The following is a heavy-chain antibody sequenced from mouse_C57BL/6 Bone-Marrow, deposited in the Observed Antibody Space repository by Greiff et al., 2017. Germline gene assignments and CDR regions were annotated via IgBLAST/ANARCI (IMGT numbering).Heavy chain of an antibody. CDR2: ISTYYGDA. J-gene: IGHJ3*01. Sequence: VQVVESGPELVRPGVSVKISCKGSGYTFTDYAMHWVKQSHAKSLEWIGVISTYYGDASYNQKFKDKATMTVDKSSSTAYMALARLTSEDSAVYYCAREILDYDVEWFAYWGQGTLATVSA. CDR1: GYTFTDYA. D-gene: IGHD2-4*01. V-gene: IGHV1-67*01. CDR3: AREILDYDVEWFAY.